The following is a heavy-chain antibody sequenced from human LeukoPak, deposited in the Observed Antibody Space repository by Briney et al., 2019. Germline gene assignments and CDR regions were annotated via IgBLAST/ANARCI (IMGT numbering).Heavy chain of an antibody. CDR1: DGSFSNYY. CDR2: IFYSGDT. D-gene: IGHD3-16*01. Sequence: PSETLSLTCTVSDGSFSNYYWTWIRQSPGRGLEWIGYIFYSGDTNYNPSLKSRVTMSLDTSKNQFSLRLNSVTAADTAVYYCARDQLGDAVDIWGQGTMVTVSS. V-gene: IGHV4-59*01. J-gene: IGHJ3*02. CDR3: ARDQLGDAVDI.